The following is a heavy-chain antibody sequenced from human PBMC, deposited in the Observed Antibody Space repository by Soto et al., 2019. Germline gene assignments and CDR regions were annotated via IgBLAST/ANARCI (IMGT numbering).Heavy chain of an antibody. V-gene: IGHV3-15*01. Sequence: EVQLVESGGGLVTPGGSLRLSCTASGFTFSNAWRSWVRQAPGKGLEWVGRIKSKTDGGTTDYAAPVKGRFSISRDDSKTTLFLQMNSLKTEDTAVYYCTTGTTTIIRVDYWGQGTLVTVSS. CDR1: GFTFSNAW. CDR2: IKSKTDGGTT. D-gene: IGHD3-10*01. J-gene: IGHJ4*02. CDR3: TTGTTTIIRVDY.